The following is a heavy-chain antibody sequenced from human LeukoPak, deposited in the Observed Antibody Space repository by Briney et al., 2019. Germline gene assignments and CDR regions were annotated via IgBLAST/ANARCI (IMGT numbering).Heavy chain of an antibody. CDR1: GFTFSNYA. J-gene: IGHJ4*02. CDR2: ISGSGGGT. V-gene: IGHV3-23*01. CDR3: ANGHLAPFDY. D-gene: IGHD5-12*01. Sequence: PGGSLRLSCAASGFTFSNYAMNWVRQAPGKGLEFVSGISGSGGGTYYADSVRGRFTISRDNSKNTLYLQMNSLRAEDTAVYYCANGHLAPFDYWGQGTLVTVSS.